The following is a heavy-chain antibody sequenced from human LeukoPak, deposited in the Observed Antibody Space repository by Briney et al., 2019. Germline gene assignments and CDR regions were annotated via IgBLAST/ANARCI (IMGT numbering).Heavy chain of an antibody. D-gene: IGHD5-18*01. J-gene: IGHJ4*02. CDR2: INSDGSST. Sequence: PGGSLRLSCAASGFTFSSYWMRWVRQFPGKGLVWVSRINSDGSSTSYADSVKGRFTISRDNAKNTLYLRMSSLRVEDTAVYYCARGGSYGYGRPDYWGQGTLVTVSS. CDR3: ARGGSYGYGRPDY. CDR1: GFTFSSYW. V-gene: IGHV3-74*01.